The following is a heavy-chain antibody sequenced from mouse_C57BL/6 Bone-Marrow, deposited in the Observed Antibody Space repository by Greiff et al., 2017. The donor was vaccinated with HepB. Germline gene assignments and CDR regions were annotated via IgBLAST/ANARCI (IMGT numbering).Heavy chain of an antibody. CDR2: INPNNGGT. Sequence: VQLQQSGPELVKPGASVKISCKASGYTFTDYYMNWVKQSHGKSLEWIGDINPNNGGTSYNQKFKGKATLTVDKSSSTAYMELRSLTSEDSAVYYCARSDGNSFAYWGQGTLVTVSA. D-gene: IGHD2-1*01. J-gene: IGHJ3*01. CDR3: ARSDGNSFAY. V-gene: IGHV1-26*01. CDR1: GYTFTDYY.